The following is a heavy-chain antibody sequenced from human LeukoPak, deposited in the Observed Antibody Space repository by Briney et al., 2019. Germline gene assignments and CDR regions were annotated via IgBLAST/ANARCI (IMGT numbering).Heavy chain of an antibody. CDR1: GGTFSSYA. Sequence: SVKVSCKASGGTFSSYAISWVRQAPGQGLEWMGGIIPIFGTANYAQKFQGRVTITADESTSTAYMELGSLRSEDTAVYYRARDPHCGGDCYNDYWGQGTLVTVSS. CDR3: ARDPHCGGDCYNDY. D-gene: IGHD2-21*02. V-gene: IGHV1-69*13. J-gene: IGHJ4*02. CDR2: IIPIFGTA.